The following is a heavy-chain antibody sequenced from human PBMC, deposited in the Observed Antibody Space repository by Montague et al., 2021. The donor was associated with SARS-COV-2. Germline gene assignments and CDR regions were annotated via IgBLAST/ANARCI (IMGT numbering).Heavy chain of an antibody. Sequence: SLRLSCAASGFTFSSYWMSWVRQAPGKGLEWVANIKQDGSEKCYVDPVKGRFTISRDNAKNSLYLQMNSLRAEDTAVYYCARVQRTTGTTRLGTYYYYYYGIDVWGQGTTVTVSS. CDR1: GFTFSSYW. CDR3: ARVQRTTGTTRLGTYYYYYYGIDV. V-gene: IGHV3-7*01. CDR2: IKQDGSEK. J-gene: IGHJ6*02. D-gene: IGHD1-1*01.